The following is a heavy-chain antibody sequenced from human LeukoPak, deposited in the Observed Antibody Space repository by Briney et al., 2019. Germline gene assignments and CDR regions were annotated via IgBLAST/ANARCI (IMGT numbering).Heavy chain of an antibody. CDR3: ARDRTFGTDY. Sequence: SQTLSLTCTVSGDSISSGDYYWSWIRQPAGKGLEWIGRISSSGSTNYNPSLKSRVTISVDTSKNQFSLKLSSVTAADTAVYFCARDRTFGTDYWGQGTLVTVSS. CDR1: GDSISSGDYY. CDR2: ISSSGST. J-gene: IGHJ4*02. V-gene: IGHV4-61*02. D-gene: IGHD3-16*01.